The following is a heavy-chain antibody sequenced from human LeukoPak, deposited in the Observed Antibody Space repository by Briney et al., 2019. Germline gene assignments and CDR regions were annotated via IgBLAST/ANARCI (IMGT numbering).Heavy chain of an antibody. V-gene: IGHV3-7*04. CDR2: IKQDGGEK. D-gene: IGHD2-2*03. CDR1: GFTFSSYW. J-gene: IGHJ4*02. Sequence: GGSLRLSCAASGFTFSSYWMNWVRQAPGKGVERVANIKQDGGEKNYVDSVKGRFTISRDNAKNSLDLQMNSLRAEDTAVYYCAGGRTWITDSWGEGTLVTVSS. CDR3: AGGRTWITDS.